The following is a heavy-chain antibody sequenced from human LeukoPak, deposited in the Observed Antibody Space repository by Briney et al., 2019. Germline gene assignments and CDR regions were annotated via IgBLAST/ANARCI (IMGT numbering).Heavy chain of an antibody. V-gene: IGHV4-34*01. CDR1: GGSFSAYY. CDR2: INESGST. D-gene: IGHD5-12*01. CDR3: VTSRKYTGSDWVNWFDP. J-gene: IGHJ5*02. Sequence: SETLSLTCGVYGGSFSAYYWSWIRQPPGEGLEWIGEINESGSTNYNSSLKSRVTISVDTPKNQFSLKLTSVTAADTAVYYCVTSRKYTGSDWVNWFDPWGQGTLVTVSS.